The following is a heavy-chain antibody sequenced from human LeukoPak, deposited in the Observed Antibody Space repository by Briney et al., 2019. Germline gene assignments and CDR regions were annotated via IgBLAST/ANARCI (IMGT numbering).Heavy chain of an antibody. CDR3: ASSWYWFDP. J-gene: IGHJ5*02. CDR2: IYYSGST. V-gene: IGHV4-39*01. D-gene: IGHD2-15*01. CDR1: GGSISSSSYH. Sequence: SETLSLTCTVSGGSISSSSYHWGWIRQPPGKGLEWIGSIYYSGSTYYNPSLKSRVTISVDTSKNQFSLKLSSVTAADTAVYYCASSWYWFDPWGQGTLVTVSS.